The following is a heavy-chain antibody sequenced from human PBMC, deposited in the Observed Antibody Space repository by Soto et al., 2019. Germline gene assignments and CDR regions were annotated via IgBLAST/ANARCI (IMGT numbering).Heavy chain of an antibody. V-gene: IGHV3-74*02. CDR3: ARPKPLTCGDYGFDS. CDR1: GFTFSSYW. J-gene: IGHJ4*02. CDR2: INSDGSST. D-gene: IGHD4-17*01. Sequence: EVQLVESGGGLVQPGGSLRLSCAASGFTFSSYWMHWVRQAPGKGLVWVSRINSDGSSTSYADSVKGRFTISRDNAKNTLYLQMSSLRAEDTAVYYCARPKPLTCGDYGFDSWGQGILVTVSS.